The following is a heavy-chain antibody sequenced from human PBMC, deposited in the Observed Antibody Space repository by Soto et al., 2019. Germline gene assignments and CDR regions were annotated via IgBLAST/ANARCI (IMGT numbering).Heavy chain of an antibody. CDR3: AGDPDSHYNDSHASSYP. Sequence: ASVKVSCQAAGGTFSTYTITWVRQAPGQGLEWMGRIIPIIGIINYAQKFQGRVTISADKFTGTAYMELTGLRSDDTAVYYCAGDPDSHYNDSHASSYPWGQGTLVTVSS. CDR1: GGTFSTYT. CDR2: IIPIIGII. V-gene: IGHV1-69*04. D-gene: IGHD4-4*01. J-gene: IGHJ5*02.